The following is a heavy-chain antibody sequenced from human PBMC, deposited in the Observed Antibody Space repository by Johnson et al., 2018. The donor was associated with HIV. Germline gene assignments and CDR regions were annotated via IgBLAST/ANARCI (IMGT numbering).Heavy chain of an antibody. CDR1: GFTFSSYA. D-gene: IGHD1-1*01. CDR2: IRYDGSNK. J-gene: IGHJ3*02. CDR3: ARGDGYRRAFDI. V-gene: IGHV3-30*02. Sequence: QVQLVESGGGVVQPGRSLRLSCAASGFTFSSYAMHWVRQAPGKGLEWVAFIRYDGSNKYYVDSVKGRFTISRDNSKNTLYLQMNSLRAEDTAVYYCARGDGYRRAFDIWGQGTMVTVSS.